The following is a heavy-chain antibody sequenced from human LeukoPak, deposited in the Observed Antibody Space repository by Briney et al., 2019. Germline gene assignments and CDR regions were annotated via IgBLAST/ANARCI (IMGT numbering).Heavy chain of an antibody. Sequence: SVKVSCKASGGTFSSYAISWVRQAPGQGLEWMGGIIPIFGTANYAQKFQGRVTITADESTSTAYMELSSLRPEDTAVYYCAIDIVVVPAAVVDYYYYYMDAWGKGTTVTVSS. J-gene: IGHJ6*03. V-gene: IGHV1-69*01. CDR3: AIDIVVVPAAVVDYYYYYMDA. D-gene: IGHD2-2*01. CDR2: IIPIFGTA. CDR1: GGTFSSYA.